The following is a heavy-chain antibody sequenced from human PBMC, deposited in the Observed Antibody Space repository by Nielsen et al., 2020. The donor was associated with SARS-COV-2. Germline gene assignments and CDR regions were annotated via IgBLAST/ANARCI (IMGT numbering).Heavy chain of an antibody. Sequence: ASVKVSCKASGGTFSSYGISWVRQAPGQGLEWMGWISAYNGNTNYAQKLQGRVTMTTDTSTSTAYMELRSLRSDDTAVYYCARGQHRPRYSGYSLWGQGTLVTVSS. J-gene: IGHJ4*02. CDR2: ISAYNGNT. V-gene: IGHV1-18*01. D-gene: IGHD5-12*01. CDR3: ARGQHRPRYSGYSL. CDR1: GGTFSSYG.